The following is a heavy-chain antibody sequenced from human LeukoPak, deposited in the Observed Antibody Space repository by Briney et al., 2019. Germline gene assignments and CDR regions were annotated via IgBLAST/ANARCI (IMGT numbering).Heavy chain of an antibody. CDR1: GGSISSYY. CDR2: IYYSGST. CDR3: ASRVVGAILDY. V-gene: IGHV4-59*08. J-gene: IGHJ4*02. D-gene: IGHD1-26*01. Sequence: SETLSLTCTVSGGSISSYYWSWIRQPPGKGLEWIGYIYYSGSTNYNPSLKSRVTISVDPSKNQFSLKLSSVTAADTAVYYCASRVVGAILDYWGQGTLVTVSS.